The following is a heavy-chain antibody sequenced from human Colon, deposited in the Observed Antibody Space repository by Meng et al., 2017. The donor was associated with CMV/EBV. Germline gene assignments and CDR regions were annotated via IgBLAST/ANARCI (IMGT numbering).Heavy chain of an antibody. CDR2: IYSGGSST. Sequence: GGSLRLSCSASGFTFSMFSTYEMNWVRQAPGKGLEWVSVIYSGGSSTYYADSVKGRFTISRDNSKNTLYLQMNSLRAEDTAVYYCAKGHGSSPQAYYYYGMDVWGQGTTVTVSS. D-gene: IGHD6-6*01. CDR3: AKGHGSSPQAYYYYGMDV. CDR1: GFTFSMFSTYE. V-gene: IGHV3-23*03. J-gene: IGHJ6*02.